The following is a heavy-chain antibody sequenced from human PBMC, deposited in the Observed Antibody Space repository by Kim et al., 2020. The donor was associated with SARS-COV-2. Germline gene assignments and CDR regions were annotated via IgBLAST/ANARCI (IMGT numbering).Heavy chain of an antibody. V-gene: IGHV3-48*02. CDR2: ISSSSSTI. Sequence: GGSLRLSCAASGFTFSSYSMNWVRQAPGKGLEWVSYISSSSSTIYYADSVKGRFTISRDNAKNSLYLQMNSLRDEDTAVYYCVTGNYYGSGSCDYWGQGTLVTVSS. CDR3: VTGNYYGSGSCDY. CDR1: GFTFSSYS. J-gene: IGHJ4*02. D-gene: IGHD3-10*01.